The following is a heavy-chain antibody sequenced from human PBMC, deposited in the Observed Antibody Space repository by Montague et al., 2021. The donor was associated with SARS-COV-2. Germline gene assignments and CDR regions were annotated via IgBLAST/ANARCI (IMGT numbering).Heavy chain of an antibody. J-gene: IGHJ5*02. V-gene: IGHV4-39*01. CDR1: GGSISSGIYF. Sequence: SETLSLTCTVSGGSISSGIYFWSWIRQPPGKEREGIGNINYSGNTYYNPSLRSRVTISVDTSKNQLSLKLSSVTAADTAVYDCARSTFRSGGLTWEFSPARFDPWGQGTTVAVSS. D-gene: IGHD2-15*01. CDR2: INYSGNT. CDR3: ARSTFRSGGLTWEFSPARFDP.